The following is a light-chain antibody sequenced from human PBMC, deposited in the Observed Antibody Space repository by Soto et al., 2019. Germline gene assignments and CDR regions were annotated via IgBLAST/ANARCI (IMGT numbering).Light chain of an antibody. Sequence: EIVLTQSPATLSLFPGERATLSCRASQSVSSYLAWYQQKPGQAPRLLIYDASNRATGIPARFSGSGSGTDLTLTISSLESEDFAVYYCQQRSNWPVTFGQGTRLAIK. J-gene: IGKJ5*01. V-gene: IGKV3-11*01. CDR1: QSVSSY. CDR2: DAS. CDR3: QQRSNWPVT.